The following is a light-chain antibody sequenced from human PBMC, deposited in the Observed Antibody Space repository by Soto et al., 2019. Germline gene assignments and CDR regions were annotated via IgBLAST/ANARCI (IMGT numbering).Light chain of an antibody. CDR3: QQYTASSGIFT. CDR1: QRVNSNY. V-gene: IGKV3-20*01. CDR2: GAS. J-gene: IGKJ3*01. Sequence: VLTQSPGTLSLSPGERATLSCRASQRVNSNYFAWYQQKPGQAPRLLVFGASTRATGIPDRFSGSGSGPVFILTISRVEPEDFAVYYCQQYTASSGIFTFGPGTKVDIK.